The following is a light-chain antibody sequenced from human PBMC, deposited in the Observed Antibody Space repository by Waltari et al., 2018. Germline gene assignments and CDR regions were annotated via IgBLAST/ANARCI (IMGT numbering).Light chain of an antibody. CDR1: SSDVGGYNY. V-gene: IGLV2-11*01. Sequence: QSALTQPRSVSGSPGQSVTISCTGTSSDVGGYNYVSWYQQHPGKAPKLMIHDVSKRPSGVPDRFSGSKSGNTASLTISVLQAEDEADYYCCSYAGSYAWVFGGGTKLTVL. J-gene: IGLJ3*02. CDR2: DVS. CDR3: CSYAGSYAWV.